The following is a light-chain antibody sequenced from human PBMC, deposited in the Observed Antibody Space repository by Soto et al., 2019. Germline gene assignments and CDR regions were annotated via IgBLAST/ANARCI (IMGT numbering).Light chain of an antibody. Sequence: QSVLTQPRSVSGSPGQSVTISCTRTSSYIGPYDHVAWYQQHPGKAPKLIIFAVSKRPSGVPDRFSGSKSGNTASLTISGLQAEDEADYYCSSYAGNYIYVFATWTKVTVL. CDR1: SSYIGPYDH. CDR3: SSYAGNYIYV. V-gene: IGLV2-11*01. J-gene: IGLJ1*01. CDR2: AVS.